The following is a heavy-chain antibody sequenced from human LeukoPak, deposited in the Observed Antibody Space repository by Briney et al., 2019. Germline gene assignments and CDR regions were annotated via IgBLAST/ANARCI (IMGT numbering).Heavy chain of an antibody. CDR3: AKGEQYSSAWYHSSGDY. CDR1: GFTPSSYG. CDR2: ISYDGSNQ. Sequence: GGSLRLSCAASGFTPSSYGMHWVRQAPGKGLEWMAVISYDGSNQYYADSVKGRFSISRDNAKNTVYLQMNSLGAEDTAVYYCAKGEQYSSAWYHSSGDYWGQGTLVTVSS. D-gene: IGHD6-19*01. V-gene: IGHV3-30*18. J-gene: IGHJ4*02.